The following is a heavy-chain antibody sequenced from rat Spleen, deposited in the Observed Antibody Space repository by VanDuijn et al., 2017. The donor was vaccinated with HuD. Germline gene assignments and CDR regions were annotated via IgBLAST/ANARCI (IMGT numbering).Heavy chain of an antibody. Sequence: QVQLKESGPGLVQPSQTLSLTCTVSGLSLTSSSVSWIRQPPGKGLEWMGLIWSNGGTDYNSAIKSRLSISRDTSKSQVFLKMNMLQTDDTAIYFCTRGGGYFDYWGQGVMVTVSS. V-gene: IGHV2-47*01. CDR1: GLSLTSSS. CDR3: TRGGGYFDY. CDR2: IWSNGGT. D-gene: IGHD1-11*01. J-gene: IGHJ2*01.